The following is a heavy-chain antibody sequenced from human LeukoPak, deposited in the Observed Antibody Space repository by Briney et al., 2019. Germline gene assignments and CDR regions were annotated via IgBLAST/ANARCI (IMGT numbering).Heavy chain of an antibody. CDR3: ARSRAGNDFLSAFYAFDT. CDR2: INHSGST. CDR1: GGSLSSYY. Sequence: PSETLSLTCAVYGGSLSSYYWSWIRQPPGKGLEWIGEINHSGSTNNNPSLKSRVTVLVDASKNQFSLKLSSVTAADSAVYYCARSRAGNDFLSAFYAFDTWGQGTMVTVSS. D-gene: IGHD3-3*01. V-gene: IGHV4-34*01. J-gene: IGHJ3*02.